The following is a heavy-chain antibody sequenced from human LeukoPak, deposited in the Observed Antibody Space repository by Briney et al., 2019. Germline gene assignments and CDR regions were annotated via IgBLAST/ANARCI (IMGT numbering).Heavy chain of an antibody. CDR2: IKQDGSEK. V-gene: IGHV3-7*01. CDR3: ARDLAGPPQEAFDI. CDR1: GLTFSSYW. Sequence: PGGSLRLSCAASGLTFSSYWMSWVRQAPGKGLEWVANIKQDGSEKRYVDSVTGRFTTSRDNTKNSLYLQMNSLRADDTAVYYCARDLAGPPQEAFDIWGQGTMVTVSS. J-gene: IGHJ3*02.